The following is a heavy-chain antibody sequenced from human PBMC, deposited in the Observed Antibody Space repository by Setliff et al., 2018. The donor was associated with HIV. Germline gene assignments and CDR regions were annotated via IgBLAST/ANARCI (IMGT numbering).Heavy chain of an antibody. CDR1: GGSFRHYY. Sequence: KPSETLSLTCTVSGGSFRHYYWSWIRQPPGKGLEWIGHIYPTGITNYNPSLKSRLTISIDTFRKQFALSLRSVTAADTAIYYCARLVSEMATLDWYFDVWGRGTLVTVSS. CDR3: ARLVSEMATLDWYFDV. J-gene: IGHJ2*01. CDR2: IYPTGIT. V-gene: IGHV4-4*09.